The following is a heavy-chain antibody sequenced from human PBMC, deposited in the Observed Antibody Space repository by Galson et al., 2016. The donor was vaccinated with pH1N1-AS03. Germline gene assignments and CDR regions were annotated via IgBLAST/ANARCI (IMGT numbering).Heavy chain of an antibody. CDR1: AGSISTYY. V-gene: IGHV4-59*12. J-gene: IGHJ4*02. CDR2: IYFSGRT. D-gene: IGHD3-22*01. CDR3: ARDPGYHGSIFDY. Sequence: SETLSLTCTVSAGSISTYYWTWIRQPPGRGLEWIGYIYFSGRTNCSPSLKSRANISLDRSRNQFSLQLDSVTPEDTAVYYCARDPGYHGSIFDYWGQGTLVTVSS.